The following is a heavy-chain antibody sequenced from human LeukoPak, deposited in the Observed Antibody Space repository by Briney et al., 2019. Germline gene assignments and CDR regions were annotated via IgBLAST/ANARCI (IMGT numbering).Heavy chain of an antibody. D-gene: IGHD6-13*01. CDR2: INHSGST. J-gene: IGHJ6*03. CDR1: GGSFSGYY. V-gene: IGHV4-34*01. Sequence: SETLSLTCAVYGGSFSGYYWSWIRQPPGKGLEWIGEINHSGSTNYNPSLKSRVTISVDTSKNQFSLKLSSVTAADTAVYYCARDRPSSSWYYYYYYYMDVWGKGTTVTVSS. CDR3: ARDRPSSSWYYYYYYYMDV.